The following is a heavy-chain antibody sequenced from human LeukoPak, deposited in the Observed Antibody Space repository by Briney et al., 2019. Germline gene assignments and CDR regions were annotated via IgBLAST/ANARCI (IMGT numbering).Heavy chain of an antibody. CDR2: IITIFGTT. CDR1: GVTFSSYA. Sequence: ASVKLSCTASGVTFSSYAISWVRQAPGQGLEWVGGIITIFGTTNYVQKMQGRLTITADQSTTPAYMRLSRRRAEAPAVYCCARTGYSVSYLGSFDISGERTLGTVSS. D-gene: IGHD1-26*01. CDR3: ARTGYSVSYLGSFDI. V-gene: IGHV1-69*13. J-gene: IGHJ3*02.